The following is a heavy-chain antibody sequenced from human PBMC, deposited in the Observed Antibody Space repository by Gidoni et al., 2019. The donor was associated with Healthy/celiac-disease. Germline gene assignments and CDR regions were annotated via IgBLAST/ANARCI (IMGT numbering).Heavy chain of an antibody. CDR2: INPSGGST. V-gene: IGHV1-46*01. CDR3: ARGLSITMIVDALPY. J-gene: IGHJ4*02. CDR1: GYTFTSYY. D-gene: IGHD3-22*01. Sequence: QVQLVQSGAEVKKPGASVKVSCKASGYTFTSYYMHWVRQAPGQGLEWMGIINPSGGSTSYAQKFQGRVTMTRDTSTSTVYMELSSLRSEDTAVYYCARGLSITMIVDALPYWGQGTLVTVSS.